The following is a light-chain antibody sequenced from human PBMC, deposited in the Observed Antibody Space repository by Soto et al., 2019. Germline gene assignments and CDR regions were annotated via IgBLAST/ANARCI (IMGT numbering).Light chain of an antibody. J-gene: IGKJ5*01. CDR1: QSVSSNY. Sequence: EIVLTQSPGTLSLSPGEGATLSCRASQSVSSNYLAWYQQRPGQAPRLLIYGASSRATGIPDRFSGGGSGTDFTLTISRLDPEDFAVYYCQQYGSSSPTTFGQGTRLEIE. CDR3: QQYGSSSPTT. V-gene: IGKV3-20*01. CDR2: GAS.